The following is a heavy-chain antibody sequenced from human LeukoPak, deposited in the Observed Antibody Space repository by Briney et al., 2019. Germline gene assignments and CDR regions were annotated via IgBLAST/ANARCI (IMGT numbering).Heavy chain of an antibody. Sequence: GGSLRLSCAASGFTFSDHWMHWVRQVPGKGPMWVSRINSDGSVINYADSVNGRFTVSRDNSKNTLYLQLNSLRGEDTAVYYCARDSTYYYDSGSSGPHYFDNWGQGTLVTVSS. J-gene: IGHJ4*02. D-gene: IGHD3-10*01. CDR1: GFTFSDHW. V-gene: IGHV3-74*01. CDR3: ARDSTYYYDSGSSGPHYFDN. CDR2: INSDGSVI.